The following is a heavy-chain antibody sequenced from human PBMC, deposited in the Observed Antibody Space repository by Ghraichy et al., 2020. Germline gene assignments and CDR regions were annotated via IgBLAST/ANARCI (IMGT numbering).Heavy chain of an antibody. CDR3: AKEAFDPHARGFYFDY. V-gene: IGHV3-23*01. Sequence: GESLNISCAASGFPFSSYALTWVRQAPGKGLEWVSTISGGGVSTYYADSVKGRFTISRDNSKNTLYLQINSLRAEDTAVYYCAKEAFDPHARGFYFDYWGQGTLVTVSS. CDR2: ISGGGVST. D-gene: IGHD3-9*01. CDR1: GFPFSSYA. J-gene: IGHJ4*02.